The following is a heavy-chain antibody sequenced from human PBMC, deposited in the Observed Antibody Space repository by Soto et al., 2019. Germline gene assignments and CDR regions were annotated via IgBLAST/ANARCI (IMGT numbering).Heavy chain of an antibody. CDR1: GFTLNGYA. Sequence: EVQLVESGGGLVQPGGSLRLSCAASGFTLNGYAMNWVRRAPGKGLEWVSYISSSSANIHYADSVKGRFTISRDNAKNSLYLQMNSLRDEDTAVYYCARDRSYGSSYYHHFDYWGQGTLVTVSS. CDR2: ISSSSANI. J-gene: IGHJ4*02. V-gene: IGHV3-48*02. D-gene: IGHD6-13*01. CDR3: ARDRSYGSSYYHHFDY.